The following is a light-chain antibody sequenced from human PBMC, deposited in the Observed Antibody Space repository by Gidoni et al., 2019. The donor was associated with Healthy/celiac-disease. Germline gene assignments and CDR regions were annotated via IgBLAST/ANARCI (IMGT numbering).Light chain of an antibody. CDR3: QQYGSSPPT. CDR2: GAS. CDR1: QRVSSSD. V-gene: IGKV3-20*01. Sequence: IVLTQSPGTLSLSPGERATLCCRARQRVSSSDLAWYQQKPGQAPRRLIYGASSMATGIPVRFSGSGSGTDFTLTISRLEPEDFAVYYCQQYGSSPPTFXGXTKVEIK. J-gene: IGKJ4*01.